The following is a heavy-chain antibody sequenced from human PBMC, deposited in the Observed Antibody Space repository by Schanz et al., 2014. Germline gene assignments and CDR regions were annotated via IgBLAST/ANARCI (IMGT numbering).Heavy chain of an antibody. CDR1: GGSFSGYF. V-gene: IGHV4-34*02. J-gene: IGHJ3*02. CDR3: ATNMVQGTISDAFDI. CDR2: INHSGNN. D-gene: IGHD3-10*01. Sequence: QVQLQQWGAGLLKPSETLSLTCDVYGGSFSGYFWSWIRQPPGKGLEWIGEINHSGNNYYNPSLKRRVTISVDTSKNQFSRKLTSVTAADTAVYYCATNMVQGTISDAFDIWGQGTMVTVSS.